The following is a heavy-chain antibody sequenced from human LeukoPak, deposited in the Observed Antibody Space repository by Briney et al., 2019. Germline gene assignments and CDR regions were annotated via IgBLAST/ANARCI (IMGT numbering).Heavy chain of an antibody. V-gene: IGHV4-59*08. CDR1: GGSISSYY. D-gene: IGHD6-19*01. CDR2: IYYSGST. J-gene: IGHJ4*02. CDR3: ARLSAVAGGDY. Sequence: PSETLSLTCTVSGGSISSYYWSWIRQPPGKGLEWIGYIYYSGSTNTNPSLKSRVTISADTSKNQFSLKLSSVTAADTAVYYCARLSAVAGGDYWGQGTLVTVSS.